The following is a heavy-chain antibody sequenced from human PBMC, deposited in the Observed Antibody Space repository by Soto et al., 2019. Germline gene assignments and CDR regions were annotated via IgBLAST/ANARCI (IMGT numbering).Heavy chain of an antibody. V-gene: IGHV3-48*02. CDR2: ISSSSSTI. CDR3: ARGDYYDTSGPFSDAFDI. CDR1: GFTFSSYS. J-gene: IGHJ3*02. Sequence: GGSLRLSCAASGFTFSSYSMNWVRQAPGKGLEWVSYISSSSSTIYYADSVKGRFTISRDNAKNSLYLQMNSLRDGDTAVYYCARGDYYDTSGPFSDAFDIWGQGTMVTVSS. D-gene: IGHD3-22*01.